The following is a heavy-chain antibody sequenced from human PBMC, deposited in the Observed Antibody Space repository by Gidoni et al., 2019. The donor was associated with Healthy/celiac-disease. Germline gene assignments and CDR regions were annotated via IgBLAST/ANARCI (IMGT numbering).Heavy chain of an antibody. Sequence: QVQLVQSGAEVKKPGASVKASCKASGYTFTSYAMHWVRQAPGQRLEWRGWINAGNGNTKYSQKVQGRVTITRDTSASTAYMELSSLRSEDTAVYYCARGVRWNDGFPPADYWGQGTLVTVSS. D-gene: IGHD1-1*01. V-gene: IGHV1-3*01. CDR1: GYTFTSYA. CDR2: INAGNGNT. J-gene: IGHJ4*02. CDR3: ARGVRWNDGFPPADY.